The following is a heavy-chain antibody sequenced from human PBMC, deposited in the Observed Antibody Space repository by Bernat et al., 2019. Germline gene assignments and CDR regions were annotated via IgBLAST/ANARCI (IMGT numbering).Heavy chain of an antibody. V-gene: IGHV3-11*01. CDR1: GFTFSDYY. J-gene: IGHJ2*01. CDR2: ISSSGSTI. D-gene: IGHD6-6*01. Sequence: QVQLVESGGGLVKPGGSLRLSCAASGFTFSDYYMSWIRQAPGKGLEWVSYISSSGSTIYYADSVKGRFTISRDNAKNSLYLQMNSLRAEDTAVYYCAWGAGTSSSPWAPWAWYFDLWGRGTLVTVSS. CDR3: AWGAGTSSSPWAPWAWYFDL.